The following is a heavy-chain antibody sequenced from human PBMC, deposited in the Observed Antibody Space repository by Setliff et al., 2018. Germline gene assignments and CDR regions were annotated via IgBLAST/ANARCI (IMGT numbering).Heavy chain of an antibody. CDR2: INNYNFNT. Sequence: EASVKVSCKASGYTFTNYGITWVRQAPGQGLEWIGWINNYNFNTNYAQKFQGRVTMTTDTSTSTAHMELRSLRSDDTAIYYCARINFYDATAYYYAPHHWGQGTLVTVSS. CDR3: ARINFYDATAYYYAPHH. J-gene: IGHJ5*02. CDR1: GYTFTNYG. D-gene: IGHD3-10*01. V-gene: IGHV1-18*01.